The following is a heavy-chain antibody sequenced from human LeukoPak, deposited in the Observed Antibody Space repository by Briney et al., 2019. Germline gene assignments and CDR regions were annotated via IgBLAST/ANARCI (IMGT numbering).Heavy chain of an antibody. D-gene: IGHD4/OR15-4a*01. CDR1: GGSISSSNFY. CDR3: ARLTIIGVLTINWFDP. Sequence: PSETLSLTCAVSGGSISSSNFYWGWIRQPPGKGLEWIGSIFYSGDTHFNPSFKSRATISVDTSKNQFSLKLTSVTAADTAVYYCARLTIIGVLTINWFDPWGQGTLVTVSS. CDR2: IFYSGDT. V-gene: IGHV4-39*07. J-gene: IGHJ5*02.